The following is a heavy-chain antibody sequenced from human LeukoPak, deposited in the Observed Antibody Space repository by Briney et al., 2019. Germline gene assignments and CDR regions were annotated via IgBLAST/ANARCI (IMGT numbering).Heavy chain of an antibody. Sequence: GSLRLSCAASGFTFSSYAMSWVRQAQGKRLEWVSAMSGSSGTTYYADSVKGRFTFSRDNSKNTLYLQMNSLRAEDSAIYYCAKDHASYCGGDCYSDHWGQGTLVTVSS. CDR2: MSGSSGTT. CDR1: GFTFSSYA. CDR3: AKDHASYCGGDCYSDH. V-gene: IGHV3-23*01. D-gene: IGHD2-21*02. J-gene: IGHJ4*02.